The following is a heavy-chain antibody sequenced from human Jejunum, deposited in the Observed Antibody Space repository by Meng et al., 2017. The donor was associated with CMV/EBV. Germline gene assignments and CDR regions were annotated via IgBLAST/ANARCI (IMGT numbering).Heavy chain of an antibody. CDR2: LWYDGSRK. V-gene: IGHV3-33*01. CDR3: ARDNDGSSHYSQFDC. Sequence: SGFPLNGYGIHWVRQFPGKGLEWVAVLWYDGSRKYFADSVQGRFSISRDDSKNTVYLQMNSLRAEDTAVYYCARDNDGSSHYSQFDCWGQGTLVTVSS. CDR1: GFPLNGYG. D-gene: IGHD3-22*01. J-gene: IGHJ4*02.